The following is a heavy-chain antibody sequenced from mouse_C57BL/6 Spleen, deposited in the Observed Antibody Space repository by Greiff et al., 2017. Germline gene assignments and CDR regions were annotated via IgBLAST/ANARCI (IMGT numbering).Heavy chain of an antibody. CDR3: ARWGYGNTTRDY. CDR1: GYTFTSYW. Sequence: QVQLQQPGAELVKPGASVKLSCKASGYTFTSYWMQWVKQRPGQGLEWIGEIDPSDSYTNYNQKFKGKATLTVDTSSSTAYMQLSSLTSEDSAVYYCARWGYGNTTRDYWGQGTTLTVSS. J-gene: IGHJ2*01. D-gene: IGHD2-1*01. V-gene: IGHV1-50*01. CDR2: IDPSDSYT.